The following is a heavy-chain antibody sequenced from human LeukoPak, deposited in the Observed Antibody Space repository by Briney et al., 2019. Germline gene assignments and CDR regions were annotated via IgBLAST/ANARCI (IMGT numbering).Heavy chain of an antibody. V-gene: IGHV4-59*08. CDR3: ARLGSGSGSYSPFDY. D-gene: IGHD3-10*01. CDR2: IYYSGST. Sequence: SETLSLTCTVSGESISGFYWNWIRQPPGKGLEWIGYIYYSGSTNYNPSLKSRVTISIDTSKNQFYLKLSSVTAGDTAVYYCARLGSGSGSYSPFDYWGQGTLVTVSS. J-gene: IGHJ4*02. CDR1: GESISGFY.